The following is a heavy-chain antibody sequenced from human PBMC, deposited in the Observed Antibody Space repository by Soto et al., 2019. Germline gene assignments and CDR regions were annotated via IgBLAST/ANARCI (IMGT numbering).Heavy chain of an antibody. CDR3: VRGYDFWSGPQIDY. CDR1: GYTFTSYG. J-gene: IGHJ4*02. CDR2: ISAYNGDT. D-gene: IGHD3-3*01. Sequence: ASVKVSCKPSGYTFTSYGNGWVRQAPGQGLERMGWISAYNGDTNFAQKLQDRVTMTTDTSTSTAYMELRNLRSDDTAVYYCVRGYDFWSGPQIDYWGQGTLVTVSS. V-gene: IGHV1-18*01.